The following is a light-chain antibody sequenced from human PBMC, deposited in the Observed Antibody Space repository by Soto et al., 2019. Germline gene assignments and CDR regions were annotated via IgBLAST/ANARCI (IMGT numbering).Light chain of an antibody. J-gene: IGLJ1*01. CDR3: RSYTSSKV. CDR1: SSDVGGYNY. CDR2: DVS. V-gene: IGLV2-14*01. Sequence: SALTQPASVSGSPGQSITISCTGTSSDVGGYNYVSWYQQHPGKAPKLMIYDVSNRPSGVSNRFSGSKSGNTASLTISGLQAEDEADYYCRSYTSSKVFGTGTKVTVL.